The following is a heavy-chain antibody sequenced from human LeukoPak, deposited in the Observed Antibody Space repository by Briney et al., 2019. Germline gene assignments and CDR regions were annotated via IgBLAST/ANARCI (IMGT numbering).Heavy chain of an antibody. CDR3: AREERWLQKRGPYDAFDI. D-gene: IGHD5-24*01. J-gene: IGHJ3*02. CDR2: IYYSGST. Sequence: SETLSLTCTVSGGSISSYYWSWIRQPPGKGLEWIGYIYYSGSTNYNPSLKSRVTISADTSKNQFSLKLSSVTAADTAVYYCAREERWLQKRGPYDAFDIWGQGTMVTVSS. V-gene: IGHV4-59*01. CDR1: GGSISSYY.